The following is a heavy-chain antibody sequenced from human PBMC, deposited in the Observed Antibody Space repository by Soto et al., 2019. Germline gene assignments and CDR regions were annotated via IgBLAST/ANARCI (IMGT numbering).Heavy chain of an antibody. CDR1: GFSLSTSGVG. Sequence: QITLKESGPTLVKPTQTLTLTCTFSGFSLSTSGVGVGWIRQPPGKALEWLALIYWDDDKRYSPSLKSRLTIXKXPFXNQVVLTMTNMDPVDTAPYYCAHRRLLWFGGAFDYWGQGTLVTVSS. D-gene: IGHD3-10*01. V-gene: IGHV2-5*02. CDR3: AHRRLLWFGGAFDY. CDR2: IYWDDDK. J-gene: IGHJ4*02.